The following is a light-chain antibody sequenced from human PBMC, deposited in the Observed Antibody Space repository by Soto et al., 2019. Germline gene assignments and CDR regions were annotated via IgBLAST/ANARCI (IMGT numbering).Light chain of an antibody. Sequence: DIQMTQSPSTLSASVGDTVTITCRAGQGISRWLAWYQQKPGTAPNLLIYEASTLESAVPSRCSGSRPGTEFTLTISSLHPDDCATYYYYQYDTYSWTFGQGTKVEPK. CDR1: QGISRW. CDR2: EAS. J-gene: IGKJ1*01. CDR3: YQYDTYSWT. V-gene: IGKV1-5*03.